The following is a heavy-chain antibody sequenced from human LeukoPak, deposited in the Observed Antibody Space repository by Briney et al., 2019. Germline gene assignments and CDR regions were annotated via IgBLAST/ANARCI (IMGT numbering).Heavy chain of an antibody. J-gene: IGHJ5*02. CDR1: GGSISSYY. CDR2: IYYSGST. V-gene: IGHV4-59*01. CDR3: ARVSDYDILTGYLESWFDP. Sequence: SETLSLTCTVSGGSISSYYWRWIRQPPGKGLEWIGYIYYSGSTNYNPSLKSRVTISVDTSKNQFSLKLSSVTAADTAVYYCARVSDYDILTGYLESWFDPWGQGTLVTVSS. D-gene: IGHD3-9*01.